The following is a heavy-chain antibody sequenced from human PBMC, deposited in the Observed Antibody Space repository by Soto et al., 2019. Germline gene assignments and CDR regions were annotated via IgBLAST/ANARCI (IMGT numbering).Heavy chain of an antibody. Sequence: RGESLKISCKGSGYSFTSYWIGWVRQMPGKGLEWMGIIYPGDSDTRYSPSFQGQVTISADKSISTAYLQWSSLKASDTAMYYCARHFEQWLVHHAFDIWGQGTMVTVSS. CDR1: GYSFTSYW. J-gene: IGHJ3*02. D-gene: IGHD6-19*01. CDR3: ARHFEQWLVHHAFDI. CDR2: IYPGDSDT. V-gene: IGHV5-51*01.